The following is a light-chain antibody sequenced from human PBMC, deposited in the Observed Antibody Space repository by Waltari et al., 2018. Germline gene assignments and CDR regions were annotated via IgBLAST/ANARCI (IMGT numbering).Light chain of an antibody. CDR3: QQYNNWPLYT. CDR2: GAS. J-gene: IGKJ2*01. Sequence: ETVMTQSPATLSVSPGGRATLSCRASQSLGTNLAWYQQKPGQAPRLRIYGASSRATGVPARFSGSGSETDFTLTLSSLQSEDFVVYYCQQYNNWPLYTFGQGTKLEI. V-gene: IGKV3-15*01. CDR1: QSLGTN.